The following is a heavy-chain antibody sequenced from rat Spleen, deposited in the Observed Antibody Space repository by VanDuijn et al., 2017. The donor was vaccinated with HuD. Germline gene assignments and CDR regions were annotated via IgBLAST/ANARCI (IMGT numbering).Heavy chain of an antibody. D-gene: IGHD1-11*01. CDR2: ISYDGSST. J-gene: IGHJ2*01. V-gene: IGHV5-29*01. CDR3: VRRHYGYTDYFDY. Sequence: EVQLVESDGGLVQPGRSLKLSCVASGFTFNDCYMAWVRQAPTKGLEWVATISYDGSSTYYRDSVKGRFTVSRNNAKSTLYLEMDSLRSEDTATYYCVRRHYGYTDYFDYWGQGVMVTVSS. CDR1: GFTFNDCY.